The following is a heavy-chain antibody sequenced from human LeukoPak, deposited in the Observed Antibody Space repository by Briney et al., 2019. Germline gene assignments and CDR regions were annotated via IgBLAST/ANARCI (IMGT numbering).Heavy chain of an antibody. CDR2: IYYSGST. CDR3: ARGVAPQDYNPFDL. D-gene: IGHD1-1*01. CDR1: GGSISSHY. V-gene: IGHV4-59*11. J-gene: IGHJ2*01. Sequence: PETLSLTCTVSGGSISSHYWSWIRQPPGKGLEWIGYIYYSGSTNYNPSLKSRVTISVDTSKNQFSLKLSSVTAADTAVYYCARGVAPQDYNPFDLWGRGTLVTVSS.